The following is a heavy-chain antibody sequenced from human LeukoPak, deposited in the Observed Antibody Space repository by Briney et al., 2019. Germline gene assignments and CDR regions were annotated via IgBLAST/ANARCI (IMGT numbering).Heavy chain of an antibody. J-gene: IGHJ4*02. D-gene: IGHD3-10*01. CDR1: GFTFSTYS. Sequence: QSGGSLRLSCAASGFTFSTYSMNSVRQAPGKGLEWVSYISSSSSSTMYYADSVKGRCTISRDNAKNSLSLQMYSLRAEDTAVYYCARLQGSGSFSSFDYWGQGTLVTVSS. CDR3: ARLQGSGSFSSFDY. CDR2: ISSSSSSTM. V-gene: IGHV3-48*01.